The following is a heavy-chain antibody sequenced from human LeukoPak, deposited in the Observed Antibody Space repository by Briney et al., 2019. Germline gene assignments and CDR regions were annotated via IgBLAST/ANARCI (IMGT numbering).Heavy chain of an antibody. J-gene: IGHJ4*02. CDR3: ARRTGYDILTGYHLYDFDY. CDR1: GFTFSSYS. Sequence: TGGSLRLSCAASGFTFSSYSMNWVRQAPGKGLEWVSSISSSSSYIYYADSVKGRFTISRDNAKNSLYLQMNSLRAEDTAVYYCARRTGYDILTGYHLYDFDYWGQGTLVTVSS. CDR2: ISSSSSYI. D-gene: IGHD3-9*01. V-gene: IGHV3-21*01.